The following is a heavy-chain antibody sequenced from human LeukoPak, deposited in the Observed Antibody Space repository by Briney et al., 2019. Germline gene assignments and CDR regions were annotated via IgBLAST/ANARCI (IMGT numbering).Heavy chain of an antibody. CDR3: ARDVNYAFDY. Sequence: GASVKVSCKPPGYSFTRNGISWVRQAPGQGLEWMAWISANSGNTNYAQNFQDRVTLTTDTSTSTAYMELRSLRSDDTAVYYCARDVNYAFDYWGQGTLVTVSS. V-gene: IGHV1-18*01. CDR1: GYSFTRNG. D-gene: IGHD3-16*01. CDR2: ISANSGNT. J-gene: IGHJ4*02.